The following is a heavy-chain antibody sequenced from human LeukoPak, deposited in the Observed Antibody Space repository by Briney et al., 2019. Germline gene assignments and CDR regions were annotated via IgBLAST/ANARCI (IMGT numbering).Heavy chain of an antibody. CDR3: ARGISVVATGDY. Sequence: ASVTVSCKASGYTFATYVINWVRQAPGQGLEWMGWITPYNGNTNYAQKLQGRVTMTTDTSTSTAYMELRSLRSDDTAVYYCARGISVVATGDYWGQGTLVTVSS. D-gene: IGHD6-19*01. V-gene: IGHV1-18*01. CDR1: GYTFATYV. CDR2: ITPYNGNT. J-gene: IGHJ4*02.